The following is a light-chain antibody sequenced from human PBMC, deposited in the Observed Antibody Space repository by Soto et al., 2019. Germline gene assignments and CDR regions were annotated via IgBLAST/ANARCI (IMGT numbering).Light chain of an antibody. CDR1: QAISNY. V-gene: IGKV1-33*01. Sequence: DIQMTQSPSSLSASVGDRVPITCQASQAISNYLNGYQQKPGKAPKLLIYDASNLETGVPSRFSGSVSGTDFTFTISGLQPEDTATYYCQQYENPLLTFGGGTKVEIK. CDR2: DAS. CDR3: QQYENPLLT. J-gene: IGKJ4*01.